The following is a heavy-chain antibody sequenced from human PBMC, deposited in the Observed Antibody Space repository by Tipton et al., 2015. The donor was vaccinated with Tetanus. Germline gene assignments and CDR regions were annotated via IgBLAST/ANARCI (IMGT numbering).Heavy chain of an antibody. CDR3: AGDPVVGGYTHDY. V-gene: IGHV3-21*01. J-gene: IGHJ4*02. CDR1: GFTFSSYS. D-gene: IGHD3-22*01. CDR2: ISSSSSYI. Sequence: SLRLSCAASGFTFSSYSMNWVRQAPGKGLEWVSSISSSSSYIYYADSVKGRFTISRDNAKNSLYLQMNSLRAEDTAVYYCAGDPVVGGYTHDYWGQGTLVTVSS.